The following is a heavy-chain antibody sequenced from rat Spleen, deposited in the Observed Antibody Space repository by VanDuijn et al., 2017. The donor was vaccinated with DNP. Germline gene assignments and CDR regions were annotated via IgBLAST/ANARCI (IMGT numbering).Heavy chain of an antibody. D-gene: IGHD1-12*02. V-gene: IGHV5-19*01. CDR1: GFTFSNYG. CDR2: ISPSGGSS. J-gene: IGHJ2*01. Sequence: EVQLVESGGGLVQPGRSLKLSCAASGFTFSNYGMHWIRQAPTKGLEWVASISPSGGSSYYLDSVKGRFTISRDNAKSPLYLQMDSLRSEDTATYYCATGHYDGTYGYWGQGVMVTVSS. CDR3: ATGHYDGTYGY.